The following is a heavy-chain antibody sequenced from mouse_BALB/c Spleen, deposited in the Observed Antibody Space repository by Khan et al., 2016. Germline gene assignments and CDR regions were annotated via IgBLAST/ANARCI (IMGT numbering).Heavy chain of an antibody. V-gene: IGHV3-8*02. D-gene: IGHD4-1*02. CDR1: GDSITSGY. CDR3: ARLAPNWVFDY. J-gene: IGHJ2*01. Sequence: EVKLEVSGPSLVKPSQTLSLTCSVTGDSITSGYWNWIRKFPGNKLEYMGYISYSGSTYYNPSLKSRISITRDTSKNQYYLQLNSVTTEDTATYYCARLAPNWVFDYWGQGTTLTVSS. CDR2: ISYSGST.